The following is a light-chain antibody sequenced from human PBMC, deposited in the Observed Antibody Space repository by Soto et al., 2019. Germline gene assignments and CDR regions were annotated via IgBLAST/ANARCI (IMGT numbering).Light chain of an antibody. Sequence: EIVLTQSPGTLSSSPGQRATLSCRASQSVSNSYVAWYQLRPGQAPRLLIFGASTRAAGVPDRFSGSESGTDFTLTISRLEPEDVAVYYCQQYGSTWTFGQGTKVEI. V-gene: IGKV3-20*01. CDR3: QQYGSTWT. CDR1: QSVSNSY. J-gene: IGKJ1*01. CDR2: GAS.